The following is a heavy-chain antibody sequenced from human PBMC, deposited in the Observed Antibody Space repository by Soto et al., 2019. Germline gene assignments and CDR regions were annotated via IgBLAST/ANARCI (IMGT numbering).Heavy chain of an antibody. Sequence: SLRLSCISSGFTFRTYTMNWVRQAPGKGLEWVSGIRGFSPYTFYAESVKGRFTISRDNAKNSLDLQMDSLRAEDTAVYYCARDRGYDAHDYYYNARDVWGQGTTVTVSS. CDR3: ARDRGYDAHDYYYNARDV. V-gene: IGHV3-21*01. CDR1: GFTFRTYT. J-gene: IGHJ6*02. D-gene: IGHD3-10*01. CDR2: IRGFSPYT.